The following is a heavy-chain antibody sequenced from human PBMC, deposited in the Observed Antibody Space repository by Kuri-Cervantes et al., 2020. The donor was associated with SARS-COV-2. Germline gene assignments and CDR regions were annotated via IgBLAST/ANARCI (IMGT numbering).Heavy chain of an antibody. J-gene: IGHJ5*02. CDR2: FYYRGRT. V-gene: IGHV4-59*11. CDR1: GGSISSHY. Sequence: GSLRLSWTVSGGSISSHYCSWIRQPPGKGLEWIGYFYYRGRTNYNPSLKSRVTISVDPSKAQFSLNLISVSAADTAVYYCARLGGYRSGYNWFDPWGQGTLVTVSS. D-gene: IGHD5-18*01. CDR3: ARLGGYRSGYNWFDP.